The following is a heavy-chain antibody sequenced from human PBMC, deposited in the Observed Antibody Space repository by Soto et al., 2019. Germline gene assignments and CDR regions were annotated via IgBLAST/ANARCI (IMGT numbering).Heavy chain of an antibody. J-gene: IGHJ3*02. CDR1: GFTFSSYS. D-gene: IGHD4-17*01. CDR2: ISSSSSYI. V-gene: IGHV3-21*01. Sequence: GGSLRLSCAASGFTFSSYSMNWVRQAPGKGLEWVSSISSSSSYIYYADSVKGRFTISRDNAKNSLYLQMNSLRAEDTAVYYCARFQGDYVAFDIWGQGTMVTVSS. CDR3: ARFQGDYVAFDI.